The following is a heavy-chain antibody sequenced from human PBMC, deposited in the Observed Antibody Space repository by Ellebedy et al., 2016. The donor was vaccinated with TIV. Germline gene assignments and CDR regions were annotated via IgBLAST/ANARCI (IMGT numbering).Heavy chain of an antibody. CDR1: GGSISSGGYY. J-gene: IGHJ5*02. D-gene: IGHD6-13*01. Sequence: SETLSLTXTVSGGSISSGGYYWSWIRQHPGKGLEWIGYIYYSGSTYYNPSLKSRVPISVDTSKNQFSLKLSSVTAADTAVYYCARGLYLEQQLVRGTAFDPWGQGTLVTVSS. CDR3: ARGLYLEQQLVRGTAFDP. V-gene: IGHV4-31*03. CDR2: IYYSGST.